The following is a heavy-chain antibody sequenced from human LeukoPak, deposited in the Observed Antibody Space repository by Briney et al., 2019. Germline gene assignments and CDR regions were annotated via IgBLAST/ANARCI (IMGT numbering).Heavy chain of an antibody. CDR2: INHVGST. CDR1: SESFTAYY. V-gene: IGHV4-34*01. CDR3: ARGQGWPPHFDF. J-gene: IGHJ4*02. D-gene: IGHD5-24*01. Sequence: SETLSLTCAASSESFTAYYRSWIRHSPEKGLEWIGHINHVGSTNYNPSLRSRVTLSVDTSNSQFSLEVKSVTAADTATYYCARGQGWPPHFDFWGQGALVTVSS.